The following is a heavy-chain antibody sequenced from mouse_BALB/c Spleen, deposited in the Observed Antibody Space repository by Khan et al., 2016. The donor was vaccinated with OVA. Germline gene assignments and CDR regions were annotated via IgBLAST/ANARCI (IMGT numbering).Heavy chain of an antibody. V-gene: IGHV4-1*02. CDR1: GFDFSRYW. Sequence: EVRLLESGGGLVQPGGSLKLSCAASGFDFSRYWMSWVRQAPGKGLEWIGEINPDSSTINYTPSLKDKFIISRDNAKNTLYLQMSKVRSEDTAHYYCARGLRRYYYAMDYWGQGTSVTVSS. J-gene: IGHJ4*01. D-gene: IGHD2-2*01. CDR2: INPDSSTI. CDR3: ARGLRRYYYAMDY.